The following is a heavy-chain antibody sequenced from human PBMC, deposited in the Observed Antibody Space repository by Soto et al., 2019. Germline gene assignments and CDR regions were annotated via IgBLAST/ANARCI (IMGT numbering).Heavy chain of an antibody. CDR3: AGTNSGYDSPVTPH. V-gene: IGHV3-23*01. CDR1: GFTFSSYA. J-gene: IGHJ4*02. D-gene: IGHD5-12*01. CDR2: ISGSGGST. Sequence: PGGSLRLSCAASGFTFSSYAMSWVRQAPGKGLEWVPAISGSGGSTYYADSVKGRFTISRDNSKNTLYLQMNSLRAEDTAVYYCAGTNSGYDSPVTPHWGQGTLVTVSS.